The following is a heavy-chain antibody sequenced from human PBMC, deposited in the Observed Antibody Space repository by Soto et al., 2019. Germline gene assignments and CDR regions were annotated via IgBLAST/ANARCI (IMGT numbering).Heavy chain of an antibody. V-gene: IGHV3-30*03. CDR3: ATGGRQWLVTSDFNY. CDR2: VSHDGRNT. CDR1: GFTFSDYA. D-gene: IGHD6-19*01. Sequence: VQLVESGGGVVQPGRSLRLSCAASGFTFSDYAMHWVRQAPGKGLEWVAVVSHDGRNTHYADSVKGRFTISRDSSKNTVPLERTSLRAEDTAVYSCATGGRQWLVTSDFNYWGQGALVTVSS. J-gene: IGHJ4*02.